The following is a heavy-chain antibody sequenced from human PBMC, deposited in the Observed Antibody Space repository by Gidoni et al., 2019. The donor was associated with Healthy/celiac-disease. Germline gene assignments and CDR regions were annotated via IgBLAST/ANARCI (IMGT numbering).Heavy chain of an antibody. CDR2: IFSNDEK. D-gene: IGHD5-12*01. J-gene: IGHJ5*02. CDR1: GFSLTNARMG. CDR3: ARILKGGVATITGWFDP. Sequence: QVTLTESGPVLVKPTETLPLTCTVSGFSLTNARMGVSWIRQPPGKALEWLAHIFSNDEKSYTTFLKSRLTISKDTSKSQVVLIMTNMDLVDTATYYCARILKGGVATITGWFDPWGQGTLVTVSS. V-gene: IGHV2-26*01.